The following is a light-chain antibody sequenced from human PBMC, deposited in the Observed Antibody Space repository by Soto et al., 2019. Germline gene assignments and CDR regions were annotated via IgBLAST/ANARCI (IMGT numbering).Light chain of an antibody. CDR3: QQSYNSPPT. J-gene: IGKJ1*01. Sequence: DIQMTQSPSSLSASVGDRVTITCRASENIRSYLNWYLHKPGEAPKLLIYAASTLQSGVPSRFSGSGSATHFTLTISNLQPEDCATYFCQQSYNSPPTFGQGTKVDI. V-gene: IGKV1-39*01. CDR2: AAS. CDR1: ENIRSY.